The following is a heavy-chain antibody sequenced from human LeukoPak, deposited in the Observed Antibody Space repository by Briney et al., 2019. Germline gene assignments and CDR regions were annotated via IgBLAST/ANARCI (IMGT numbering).Heavy chain of an antibody. J-gene: IGHJ5*02. Sequence: SVKVSCKASGGTFSSYAISWVRQAPGQGLEWMGGIISIFGTANYAQKFQGRVTITTDESTSTAYMELSSLRSEDTAVYYCARDRVPGGGPVVPAANIPNWFDPWGQGTLVTVSS. V-gene: IGHV1-69*05. CDR1: GGTFSSYA. CDR2: IISIFGTA. CDR3: ARDRVPGGGPVVPAANIPNWFDP. D-gene: IGHD2-2*01.